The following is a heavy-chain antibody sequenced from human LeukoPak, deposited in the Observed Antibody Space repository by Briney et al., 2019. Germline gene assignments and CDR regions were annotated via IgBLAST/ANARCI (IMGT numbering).Heavy chain of an antibody. D-gene: IGHD3-22*01. CDR3: AKSLAPEAYYYDSSGCLN. Sequence: PGGSLRLSCAASGFTFSSYAMSWVRQAPGKGLEWVSAISGSIGSTYYADSVKGRFTISRDNSRNTLYLQMNSLRAEDTAVYYCAKSLAPEAYYYDSSGCLNWGQGTLVTVSS. CDR1: GFTFSSYA. CDR2: ISGSIGST. J-gene: IGHJ4*02. V-gene: IGHV3-23*01.